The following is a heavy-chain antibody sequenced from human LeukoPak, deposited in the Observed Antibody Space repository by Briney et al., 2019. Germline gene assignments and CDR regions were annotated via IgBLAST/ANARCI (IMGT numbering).Heavy chain of an antibody. Sequence: GRSLRLSCAASGFTFSSYGMHWARQAPGKGLEWVAVISYDGSNKYYADSVKGRFTISRDNSKNTLYLQMNSLRAEDTAVYYCVLGGYFDYWGQGTLVTVSS. J-gene: IGHJ4*02. D-gene: IGHD2-15*01. V-gene: IGHV3-30*03. CDR2: ISYDGSNK. CDR1: GFTFSSYG. CDR3: VLGGYFDY.